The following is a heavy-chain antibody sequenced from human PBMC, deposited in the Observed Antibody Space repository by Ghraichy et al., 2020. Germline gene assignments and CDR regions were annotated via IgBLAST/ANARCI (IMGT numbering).Heavy chain of an antibody. Sequence: SQTLSLTCAVYGGSFSGYYWSWIRQPPGKGLEWIGEINHSGSTNYNPSLKSRVTISVDTSKNQFSLKLSSVTAADTAVYYCARGLVSDYWGQGTLVTVSS. V-gene: IGHV4-34*01. CDR3: ARGLVSDY. D-gene: IGHD1-14*01. J-gene: IGHJ4*02. CDR1: GGSFSGYY. CDR2: INHSGST.